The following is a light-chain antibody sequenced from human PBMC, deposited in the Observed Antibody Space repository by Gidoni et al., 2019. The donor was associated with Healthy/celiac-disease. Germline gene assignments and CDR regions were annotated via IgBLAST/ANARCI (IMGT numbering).Light chain of an antibody. Sequence: QSVLTHPPSASGTPGQMVTISCSGSSSNIGSNSVYWYQQLPGTAPKLLIYSNNQRPSGVPDRFACSTSGTSASLAISRLRSEDEADYYCAAWDDRLSGWVFGGGTKLTVL. CDR3: AAWDDRLSGWV. J-gene: IGLJ3*02. CDR1: SSNIGSNS. V-gene: IGLV1-47*02. CDR2: SNN.